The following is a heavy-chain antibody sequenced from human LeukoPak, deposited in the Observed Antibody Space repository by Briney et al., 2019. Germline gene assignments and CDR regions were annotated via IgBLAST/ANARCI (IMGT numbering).Heavy chain of an antibody. CDR3: ARAAPDYAGRYYAMDV. CDR2: IYYSGSA. V-gene: IGHV4-31*03. Sequence: SQTLSLTCTVSGGSISSGGYYWSWIRQHPGKGLEWIGYIYYSGSAYYNPSLKSRVTISVDTSKNQFSLKLSSVTAADTAVYYCARAAPDYAGRYYAMDVWGQGTTVTVSS. J-gene: IGHJ6*02. D-gene: IGHD4-17*01. CDR1: GGSISSGGYY.